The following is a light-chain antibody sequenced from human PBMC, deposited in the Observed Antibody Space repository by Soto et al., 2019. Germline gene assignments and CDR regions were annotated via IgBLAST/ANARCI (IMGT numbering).Light chain of an antibody. V-gene: IGKV1-27*01. Sequence: DIQMTQSPSSLSASVGDRVTITCQASQDINNYLTWFQQKPGKAPKLLIYDASNLETGVPSRFSGSGSGTDCTLTISSLQPEDVATYYCQKYNSALFTFGPGTKVDIK. J-gene: IGKJ3*01. CDR2: DAS. CDR3: QKYNSALFT. CDR1: QDINNY.